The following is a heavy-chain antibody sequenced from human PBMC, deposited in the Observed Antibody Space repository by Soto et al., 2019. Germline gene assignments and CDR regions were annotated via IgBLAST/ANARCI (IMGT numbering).Heavy chain of an antibody. Sequence: QVQLVQSGAEVKKPGASVKVSCKASGYTFTSYGISWVRQAPGQGLEWMGWISAYNGNTNYAQKLQGRVTMTTDTSTSTAYMELSCLRSDDTAVYYCARVPELTRVRGVTLSYYYYYYGRDVWGQGTTVTVSS. CDR2: ISAYNGNT. CDR1: GYTFTSYG. V-gene: IGHV1-18*04. CDR3: ARVPELTRVRGVTLSYYYYYYGRDV. D-gene: IGHD3-10*01. J-gene: IGHJ6*02.